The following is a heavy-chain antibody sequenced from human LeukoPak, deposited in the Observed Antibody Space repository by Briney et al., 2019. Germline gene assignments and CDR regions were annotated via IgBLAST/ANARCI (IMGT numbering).Heavy chain of an antibody. Sequence: PSETLSLTCTVSGYSISSGYHWGWIRQPPGKGLEWIGSIYHSGSTYYNPSLKSRVTISVDTSKNQFSLKLRSVTAADTAVYYCARDRRDGYNLGDPNWFDPWGQGTLVTVSS. CDR2: IYHSGST. D-gene: IGHD5-24*01. V-gene: IGHV4-38-2*02. CDR1: GYSISSGYH. CDR3: ARDRRDGYNLGDPNWFDP. J-gene: IGHJ5*02.